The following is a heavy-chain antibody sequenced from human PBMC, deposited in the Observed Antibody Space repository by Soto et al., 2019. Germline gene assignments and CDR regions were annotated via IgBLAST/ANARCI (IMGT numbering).Heavy chain of an antibody. J-gene: IGHJ6*02. V-gene: IGHV5-10-1*01. CDR1: GYSFTSYW. D-gene: IGHD5-12*01. Sequence: GESLKISCKGSGYSFTSYWISWVRQMPGKGLEWMGRIDPSDSYTNYSPSFQGHVTISADKSISTAYLQWSSLKASDTAMYYCASGGASFSSGYRTYYGMDFWGQGTTVPVSS. CDR3: ASGGASFSSGYRTYYGMDF. CDR2: IDPSDSYT.